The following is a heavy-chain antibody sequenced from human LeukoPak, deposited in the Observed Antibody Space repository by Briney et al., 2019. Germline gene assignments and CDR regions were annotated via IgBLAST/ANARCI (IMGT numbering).Heavy chain of an antibody. CDR1: GGSFSDYY. CDR2: IYYSGST. CDR3: ARDSLGMVVDY. D-gene: IGHD7-27*01. J-gene: IGHJ4*02. V-gene: IGHV4-30-4*01. Sequence: SETLSLTCAVYGGSFSDYYWSWIRQPPGKGLEWIGYIYYSGSTYYNPSLKSRVTISVDTSKNQFSLKLSSVTAADTAVYYCARDSLGMVVDYWGQGTLVTVSS.